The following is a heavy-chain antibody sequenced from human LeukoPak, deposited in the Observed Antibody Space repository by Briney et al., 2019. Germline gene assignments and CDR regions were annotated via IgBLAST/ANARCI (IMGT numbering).Heavy chain of an antibody. V-gene: IGHV3-33*08. CDR3: ARGYSYGFSPLDY. J-gene: IGHJ4*02. D-gene: IGHD5-18*01. CDR2: IWYDGSNK. Sequence: GGSLRLSCAASGFSFSSYTMGWVRQAPGKGLEWVAVIWYDGSNKYYADSVKGRFTISRDNSKNTLYLQMNSLRAEDTAVYYCARGYSYGFSPLDYWGQGTLVTVSS. CDR1: GFSFSSYT.